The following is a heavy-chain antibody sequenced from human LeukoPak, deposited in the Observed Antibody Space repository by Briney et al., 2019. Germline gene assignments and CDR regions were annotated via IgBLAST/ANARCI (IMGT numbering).Heavy chain of an antibody. J-gene: IGHJ6*04. D-gene: IGHD3-10*02. V-gene: IGHV3-48*03. CDR1: GFTFSSYE. CDR3: AELGITMIGGV. Sequence: GGSLRLSCAASGFTFSSYEMNWVRQAPGKGLEWVSYISSSGSTIYYADSVRGRLTISRDNAKNSLYLQMNSLRAEDTAVYYCAELGITMIGGVWGKGTTVTISS. CDR2: ISSSGSTI.